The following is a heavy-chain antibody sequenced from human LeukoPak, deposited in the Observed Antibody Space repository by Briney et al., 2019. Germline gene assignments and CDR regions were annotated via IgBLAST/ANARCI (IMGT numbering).Heavy chain of an antibody. CDR3: AKVGTVAGYYFDY. CDR1: GVTFSSYV. V-gene: IGHV3-23*01. J-gene: IGHJ4*02. CDR2: ISGSGGGT. Sequence: PGGSLRLSCEASGVTFSSYVMSWVRQAPGKGPEWVSGISGSGGGTYYADSVKGRFAISRDNSKNTLYLQMNSLRAEDTAVYYCAKVGTVAGYYFDYWGQGTLVTVSS. D-gene: IGHD6-19*01.